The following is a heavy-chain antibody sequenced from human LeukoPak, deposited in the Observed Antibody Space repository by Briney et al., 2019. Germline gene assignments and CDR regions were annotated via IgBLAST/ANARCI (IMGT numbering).Heavy chain of an antibody. CDR3: ASPSPLRFLDF. D-gene: IGHD3-3*01. V-gene: IGHV3-74*01. J-gene: IGHJ4*02. CDR1: GFTFSSYW. CDR2: INSDGSST. Sequence: GGSLRLSCAASGFTFSSYWMHWVRQAPGKGLVWVSRINSDGSSTSYADSVKGRFTISRDNAKNTLYLQMNSLRAEDTAVYYCASPSPLRFLDFGGQGTPVTVSS.